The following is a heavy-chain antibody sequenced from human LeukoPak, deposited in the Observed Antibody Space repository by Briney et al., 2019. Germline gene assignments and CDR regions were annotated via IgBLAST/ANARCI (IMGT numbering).Heavy chain of an antibody. CDR2: IYPGDSDT. D-gene: IGHD4-17*01. CDR3: ARPSRGDYGDYRVKAFDI. CDR1: GYSFTSYW. Sequence: GESLKISCKGSGYSFTSYWIGWVRQMPGKGLEWMGIIYPGDSDTRYSPSFQGQVTISADKSISTAYLQWSSLKASDTAMYYCARPSRGDYGDYRVKAFDIWGQGTMVTVSS. V-gene: IGHV5-51*01. J-gene: IGHJ3*02.